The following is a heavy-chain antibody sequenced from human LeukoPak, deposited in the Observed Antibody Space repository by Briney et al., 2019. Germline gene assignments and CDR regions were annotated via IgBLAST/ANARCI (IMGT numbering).Heavy chain of an antibody. CDR1: GGSISSSSYY. D-gene: IGHD6-19*01. J-gene: IGHJ4*02. Sequence: NPSETLSLTCTVSGGSISSSSYYWGWTRQPPGKGLEWIGSIYYSGSTYYNPSLKSRVTISVDTSKNQFSLKLSSVTAADTAVYYCARHPHDFIKQWLVPAGFDYWGQGTLVTVSS. V-gene: IGHV4-39*01. CDR2: IYYSGST. CDR3: ARHPHDFIKQWLVPAGFDY.